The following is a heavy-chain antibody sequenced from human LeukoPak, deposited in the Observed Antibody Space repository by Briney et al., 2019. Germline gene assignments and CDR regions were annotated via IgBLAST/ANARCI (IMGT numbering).Heavy chain of an antibody. CDR2: LNTDGSST. D-gene: IGHD3-9*01. CDR3: ARDTALDWLLRGAFDI. CDR1: GFSFSSYW. Sequence: GGSLRLSCAASGFSFSSYWMHWVRQAPGKGLVWVSRLNTDGSSTNYADSVKGRFTISRDNAKNSLYLQMNSLRAEDTAVYYCARDTALDWLLRGAFDIWGQGTMVTVSS. V-gene: IGHV3-74*01. J-gene: IGHJ3*02.